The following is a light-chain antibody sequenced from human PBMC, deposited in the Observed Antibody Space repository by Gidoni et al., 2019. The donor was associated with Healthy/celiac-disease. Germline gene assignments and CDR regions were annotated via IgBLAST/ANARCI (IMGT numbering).Light chain of an antibody. CDR2: EVS. Sequence: QSALTQPASVSGSPGQSITISCTGTSSDVGGYNYVSWYQQHPDKAPKLMIYEVSNRPSGVSNRFSGSKSGNTASLTISGLQTEDKADYYCSSYTSSSTLNWVFGGGTKLTVL. J-gene: IGLJ3*02. CDR1: SSDVGGYNY. V-gene: IGLV2-14*01. CDR3: SSYTSSSTLNWV.